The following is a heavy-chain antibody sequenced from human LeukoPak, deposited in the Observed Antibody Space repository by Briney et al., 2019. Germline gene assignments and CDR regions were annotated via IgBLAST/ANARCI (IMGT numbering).Heavy chain of an antibody. CDR2: IYHSGST. Sequence: PGGSLRLSCAASGFTFSSYGMSWIRQPPGKGLEWIGSIYHSGSTYYNPSLKSRVTISVDTSKNQFSLKLSSVTAADTAVYYCAGCSSSWSTSWFDPWGQGTLVTVSS. CDR1: GFTFSSYG. V-gene: IGHV4-38-2*01. J-gene: IGHJ5*02. CDR3: AGCSSSWSTSWFDP. D-gene: IGHD6-13*01.